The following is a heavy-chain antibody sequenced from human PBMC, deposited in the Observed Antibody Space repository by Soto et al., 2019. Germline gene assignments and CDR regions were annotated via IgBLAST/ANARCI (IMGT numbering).Heavy chain of an antibody. V-gene: IGHV4-59*01. Sequence: SETLSLTGTVSGGSISSYYWSWIRQPPGKGLEWIGYIYYSGSTNYNPSLKSRVTISVDTSKNQFSLKLSSVTAADTAVYYCARDNGYSYGYTLDHWGQGTLVTVSS. CDR3: ARDNGYSYGYTLDH. J-gene: IGHJ4*02. CDR2: IYYSGST. CDR1: GGSISSYY. D-gene: IGHD5-18*01.